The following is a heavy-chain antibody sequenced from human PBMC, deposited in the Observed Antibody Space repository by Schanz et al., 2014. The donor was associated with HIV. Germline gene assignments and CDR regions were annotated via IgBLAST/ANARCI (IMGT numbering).Heavy chain of an antibody. CDR1: GFTFSSYD. J-gene: IGHJ6*02. D-gene: IGHD6-19*01. Sequence: EVQLLESGGGLEQPGGSLRLSCAASGFTFSSYDMHWVRQATGKGLEWVSGIGTAGDTYYAGSVKGRFTISRENAKNSLYLQMNSLRAGDTAMYYCVRRYSSGPHYYGMDVWGQGTTVTVSS. CDR3: VRRYSSGPHYYGMDV. V-gene: IGHV3-13*01. CDR2: IGTAGDT.